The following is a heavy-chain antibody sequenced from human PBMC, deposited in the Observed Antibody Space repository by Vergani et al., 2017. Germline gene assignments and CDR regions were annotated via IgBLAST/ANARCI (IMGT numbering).Heavy chain of an antibody. V-gene: IGHV4-34*10. CDR2: INHSGST. CDR3: ARVNTETNGHLYYYYYMDV. Sequence: QMQLQESGPGLVKASETLSLTCAVYGGSFSGYYWSWIRQPPGKGLEWIGEINHSGSTNYNPSLKSRLTMSVDKSRNQFSLTLNSVTATDTAIYFCARVNTETNGHLYYYYYMDVWGQGTAVTVS. D-gene: IGHD4-11*01. J-gene: IGHJ6*03. CDR1: GGSFSGYY.